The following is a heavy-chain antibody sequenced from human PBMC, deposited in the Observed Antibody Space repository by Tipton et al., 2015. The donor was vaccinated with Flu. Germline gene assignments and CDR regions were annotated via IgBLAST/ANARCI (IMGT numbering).Heavy chain of an antibody. D-gene: IGHD6-19*01. V-gene: IGHV3-21*01. Sequence: SLRLSCAASGFTFSSYSMNWVRQAPGKGLEWVSSISSSSSYIYYADSVKGRFTISRDNAKNSLYLQMNSLRAEDTAVYYCARGGLRYSSWGYWGQGTLVTVSS. CDR1: GFTFSSYS. CDR2: ISSSSSYI. J-gene: IGHJ4*02. CDR3: ARGGLRYSSWGY.